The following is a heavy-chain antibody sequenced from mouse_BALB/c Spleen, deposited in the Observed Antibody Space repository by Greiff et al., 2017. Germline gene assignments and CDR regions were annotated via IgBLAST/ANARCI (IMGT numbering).Heavy chain of an antibody. CDR3: ARVHYYGHYAMDY. D-gene: IGHD1-2*01. J-gene: IGHJ4*01. CDR2: INPSSGYT. Sequence: QVQLQQSGAELARPGASVKMSCKASGYTFTSYTMHWVKQRPGQGLEWIGYINPSSGYTNYNQKFKDKATLTADKSSSTAYMQLSSLPSEDSAVYYCARVHYYGHYAMDYWGQGTSVTVSS. CDR1: GYTFTSYT. V-gene: IGHV1-4*01.